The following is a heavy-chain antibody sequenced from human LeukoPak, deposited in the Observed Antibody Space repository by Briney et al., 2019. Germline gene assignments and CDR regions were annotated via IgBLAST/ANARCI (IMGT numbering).Heavy chain of an antibody. CDR2: IYTSGST. V-gene: IGHV4-61*02. J-gene: IGHJ6*04. CDR1: GGSISSGSYY. CDR3: ARVSRYPVAVAGTGV. Sequence: NPSETLSLTCTVSGGSISSGSYYWSWIRQPAGKGLEWIGRIYTSGSTNYNPSLKSRVTISVDTSKNQFSLKLSSVTAADTAVYYCARVSRYPVAVAGTGVWGKGTTVTISS. D-gene: IGHD6-19*01.